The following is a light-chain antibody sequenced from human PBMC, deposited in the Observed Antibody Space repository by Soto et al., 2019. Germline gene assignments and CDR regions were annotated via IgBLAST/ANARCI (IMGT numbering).Light chain of an antibody. CDR1: QSVLYSSNNKNY. Sequence: DLVMTQSPDSLAVSLGERATINCKSSQSVLYSSNNKNYLAWYQQKPGQPPKLLIYWASTREFGVPDRFSGSGSGTDFTLTISSLQAEDVAVYYCQQYHSTPKTFGQGTKVELK. V-gene: IGKV4-1*01. CDR2: WAS. CDR3: QQYHSTPKT. J-gene: IGKJ1*01.